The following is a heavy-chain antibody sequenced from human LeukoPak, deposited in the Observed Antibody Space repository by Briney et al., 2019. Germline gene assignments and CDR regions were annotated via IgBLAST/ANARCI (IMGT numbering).Heavy chain of an antibody. Sequence: GGSLRLSCVVSGFTFSSRGMNWVRQAPGKGLEWVSGIGGSGGRTDYADSVKGRFTISRDNSKSTLYLQMNSLRAEDTAVYYCANWATSSDWKGPFDYWGQGTLVTVSS. CDR1: GFTFSSRG. CDR2: IGGSGGRT. CDR3: ANWATSSDWKGPFDY. J-gene: IGHJ4*02. V-gene: IGHV3-23*01. D-gene: IGHD6-19*01.